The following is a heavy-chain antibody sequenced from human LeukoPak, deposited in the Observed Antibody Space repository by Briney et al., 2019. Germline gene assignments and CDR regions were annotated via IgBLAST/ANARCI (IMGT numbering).Heavy chain of an antibody. Sequence: SETLPLTCTVSGGSISSHYCSWIRQPAGKGLEWIARIYTSGSTNYNPSLKSRITISVDKSKNQFSLKLSSVTAADTAVYFCARGKGDYAIYDYWGKGTLVTVSS. CDR1: GGSISSHY. CDR2: IYTSGST. CDR3: ARGKGDYAIYDY. J-gene: IGHJ4*02. V-gene: IGHV4-4*07. D-gene: IGHD4-17*01.